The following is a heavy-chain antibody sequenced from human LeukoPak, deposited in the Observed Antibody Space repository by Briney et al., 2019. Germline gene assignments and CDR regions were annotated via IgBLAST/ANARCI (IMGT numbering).Heavy chain of an antibody. J-gene: IGHJ5*02. CDR2: IYHSGST. CDR1: GGSISSSNW. D-gene: IGHD3-10*01. V-gene: IGHV4-4*02. CDR3: ASLYYYGSGDWFDP. Sequence: KSSETLSLTCAVSGGSISSSNWWSWVRQPPGKGLEWIGEIYHSGSTNYNPSLKSRVTISVDKSKNQFSLKLSSVTAADTAVYYCASLYYYGSGDWFDPWGQGILVTVSS.